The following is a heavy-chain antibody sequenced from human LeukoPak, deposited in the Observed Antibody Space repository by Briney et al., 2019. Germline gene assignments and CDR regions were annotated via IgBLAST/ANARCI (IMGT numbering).Heavy chain of an antibody. CDR2: IYSDGTT. Sequence: PGGSLRLSCAASGFTVSDNYMNWVRQAPGKGLEWVSVIYSDGTTYYADSVRGRFAIFRDNSKNTLYLQMNSLRAEDTAIYYCATYCSSATCQEGFDYWGQGTLVTVSS. V-gene: IGHV3-53*01. J-gene: IGHJ4*02. CDR1: GFTVSDNY. CDR3: ATYCSSATCQEGFDY. D-gene: IGHD2-2*01.